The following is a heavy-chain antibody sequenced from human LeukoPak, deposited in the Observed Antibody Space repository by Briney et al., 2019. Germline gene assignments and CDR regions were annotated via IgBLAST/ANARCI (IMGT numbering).Heavy chain of an antibody. J-gene: IGHJ6*03. V-gene: IGHV4-31*03. Sequence: PSQTLSLTCTVSGGSISSGGYYWSWIRQHPGKGLEWIGYIYYSRSTYYNLSLKSRVTISVDTSKNQFSLKLRSVTAADTAVYYCARETHYYYYYMDVWGKGTTVTVSS. CDR3: ARETHYYYYYMDV. CDR2: IYYSRST. CDR1: GGSISSGGYY.